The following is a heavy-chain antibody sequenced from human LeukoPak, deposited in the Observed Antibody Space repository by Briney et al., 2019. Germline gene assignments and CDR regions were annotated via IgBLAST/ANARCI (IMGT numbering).Heavy chain of an antibody. J-gene: IGHJ6*03. V-gene: IGHV4-39*07. CDR1: GDSISNSNYY. CDR3: ARGEGIYYYFYMDV. CDR2: IYYSGTT. Sequence: SETLSLTCTVSGDSISNSNYYWGWIRQPPGKGLEWIGTIYYSGTTYYNLSLKSRVAISVDTSRNQFSLRLNSITAADTAVYYCARGEGIYYYFYMDVWGKGTTVTISS.